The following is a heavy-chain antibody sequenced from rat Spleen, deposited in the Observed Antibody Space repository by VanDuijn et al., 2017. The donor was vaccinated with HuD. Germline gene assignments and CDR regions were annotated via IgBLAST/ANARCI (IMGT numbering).Heavy chain of an antibody. CDR2: IIYDGSRT. D-gene: IGHD1-4*01. V-gene: IGHV5S10*01. Sequence: EVQLVESGGGLVQPGRSLKLSCAAAGFTFNDYNMAWVRQAPKKGLEWVATIIYDGSRTYYRDSVQGRFTISRDNAKSTLYLQMDSLRSEDTATYYCARPDPGIGWFAYWGQGTLVTVSS. J-gene: IGHJ3*01. CDR3: ARPDPGIGWFAY. CDR1: GFTFNDYN.